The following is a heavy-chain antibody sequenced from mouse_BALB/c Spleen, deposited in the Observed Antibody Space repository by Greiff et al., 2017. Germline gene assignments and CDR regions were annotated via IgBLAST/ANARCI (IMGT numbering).Heavy chain of an antibody. D-gene: IGHD2-4*01. V-gene: IGHV5-6-4*01. CDR3: TRDNDYDKGAMDY. J-gene: IGHJ4*01. CDR1: GFTFSSYT. CDR2: ISSGGSYT. Sequence: EVMLVESGGGLVKPGGSLKLSCAASGFTFSSYTMSWVRQTPEKRLEWVATISSGGSYTYYPDSVKGRFTISRDNAKNTLYLQMSSLKSEDTAMYYCTRDNDYDKGAMDYWGQGTSVTVSS.